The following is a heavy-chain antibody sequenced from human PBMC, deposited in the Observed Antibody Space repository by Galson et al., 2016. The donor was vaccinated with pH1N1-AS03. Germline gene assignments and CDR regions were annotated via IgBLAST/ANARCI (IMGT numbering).Heavy chain of an antibody. J-gene: IGHJ6*02. Sequence: SVKVSCKASGYTFTSYDINWVRQATGQGLERMGWMNPNSGNTGYAQKFQGRVTMTRNTSMSTAYMELSSLRSEDTAVYYCASRCSSTSCLYYYYGMDVWGQGTTVTVSS. CDR2: MNPNSGNT. V-gene: IGHV1-8*01. CDR3: ASRCSSTSCLYYYYGMDV. D-gene: IGHD2-2*01. CDR1: GYTFTSYD.